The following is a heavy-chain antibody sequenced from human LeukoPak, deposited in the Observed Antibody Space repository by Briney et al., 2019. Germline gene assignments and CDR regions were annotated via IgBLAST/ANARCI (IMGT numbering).Heavy chain of an antibody. V-gene: IGHV3-23*01. Sequence: GGSLRLSCAASGFTFSSYAMSWVRQAPGKGLEWVSAISGSGGNTYYADSVKGRFTISRDKSKNTLFLQMNSLRGEDTADYCCAKMSYGVYSDVDFWGQGTLVTVSS. J-gene: IGHJ4*02. CDR2: ISGSGGNT. CDR1: GFTFSSYA. CDR3: AKMSYGVYSDVDF. D-gene: IGHD2-8*01.